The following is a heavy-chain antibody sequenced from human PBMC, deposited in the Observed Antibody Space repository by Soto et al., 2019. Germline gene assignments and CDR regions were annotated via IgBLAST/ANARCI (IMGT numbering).Heavy chain of an antibody. CDR3: SRHYDILTGYYRPFDY. D-gene: IGHD3-9*01. CDR1: GYTFTSYG. J-gene: IGHJ4*02. Sequence: QVQLVQSGAEVKKPGASVKVSCKASGYTFTSYGISWVRQAPGQGLEWMGWINAYNGNTNYAQKLQGRVTMTTDTSTSTAYMELRSLRSDDTAVYYCSRHYDILTGYYRPFDYWGQGTLVTVSS. V-gene: IGHV1-18*01. CDR2: INAYNGNT.